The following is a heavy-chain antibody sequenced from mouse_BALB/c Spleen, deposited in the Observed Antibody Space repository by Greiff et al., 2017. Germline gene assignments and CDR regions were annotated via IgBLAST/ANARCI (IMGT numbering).Heavy chain of an antibody. Sequence: QVQLQQSGAELVKPGASVKLSCKASGYTFTSYYMYWVKQRPGQGLEWIGEINPSNGGTNFNEKFKSKATLTVDKSSSTAYMQLSSLTSEDTAVYYCTTSYGNYKSLTYWGQGTLVTVSA. CDR3: TTSYGNYKSLTY. J-gene: IGHJ3*01. CDR2: INPSNGGT. CDR1: GYTFTSYY. D-gene: IGHD2-1*01. V-gene: IGHV1S81*02.